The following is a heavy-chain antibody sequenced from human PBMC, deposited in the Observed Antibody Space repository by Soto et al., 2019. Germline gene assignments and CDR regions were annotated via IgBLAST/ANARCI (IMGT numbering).Heavy chain of an antibody. J-gene: IGHJ6*02. CDR3: ARQLAEPHYYYYGMDV. CDR1: GFTFSSYW. Sequence: PGGSLRLSCAASGFTFSSYWMHWVRQAPGKGLVWVSRINSDGSSTSYADSVKGRFTISRDNAKNTLYLQMNSLRAEDTAVYCCARQLAEPHYYYYGMDVWGQGTTVTVSS. V-gene: IGHV3-74*01. D-gene: IGHD6-13*01. CDR2: INSDGSST.